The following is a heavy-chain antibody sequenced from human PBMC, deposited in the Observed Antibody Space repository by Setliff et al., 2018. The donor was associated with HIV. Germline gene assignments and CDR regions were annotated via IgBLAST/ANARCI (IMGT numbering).Heavy chain of an antibody. V-gene: IGHV1-18*01. CDR1: GYTFINYH. CDR2: ISASSVNT. CDR3: ARVPVSNYYYDMDV. Sequence: GASVKVSCKASGYTFINYHITWVRQAPGQGLEWVGSISASSVNTNYTQGRVTMTTDISTSTAYMELRSLRSADSAVYYCARVPVSNYYYDMDVWGQGTTVTVSS. J-gene: IGHJ6*02.